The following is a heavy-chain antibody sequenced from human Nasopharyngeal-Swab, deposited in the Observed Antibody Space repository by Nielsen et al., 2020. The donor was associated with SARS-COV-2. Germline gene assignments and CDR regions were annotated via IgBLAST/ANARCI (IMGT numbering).Heavy chain of an antibody. CDR2: IYYSGIT. D-gene: IGHD3-22*01. J-gene: IGHJ4*02. V-gene: IGHV4-39*01. Sequence: SETLSLTCTVSGASISSSSYYWGWIRQPPGEGLEWIGSIYYSGITYYNPSLKSRVTISVDTSKNQFSLKLSSVTAEDTAVYYCATHYYDSSGYFQGDYWGQGTLVTVSS. CDR3: ATHYYDSSGYFQGDY. CDR1: GASISSSSYY.